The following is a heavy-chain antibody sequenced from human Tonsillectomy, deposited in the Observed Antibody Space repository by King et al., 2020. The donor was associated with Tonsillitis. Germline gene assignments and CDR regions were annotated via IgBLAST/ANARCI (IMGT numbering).Heavy chain of an antibody. Sequence: QLVQSGAEVKKPGASVKVSCKASGYTFTDYYMHWVRQAPGQGLEWMGWINPNSGGTKYAQKFQGRVTMTRDTSINTAYMELSRLRSDDTAVYYCAGFSGASHAVGAIPFDYWDQGTLVTVSS. CDR2: INPNSGGT. J-gene: IGHJ4*02. CDR3: AGFSGASHAVGAIPFDY. D-gene: IGHD1-26*01. CDR1: GYTFTDYY. V-gene: IGHV1-2*02.